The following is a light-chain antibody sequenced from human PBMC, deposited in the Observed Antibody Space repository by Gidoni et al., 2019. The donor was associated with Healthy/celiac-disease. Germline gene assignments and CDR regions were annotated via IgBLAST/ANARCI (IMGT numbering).Light chain of an antibody. CDR1: QGISNY. Sequence: DIQMTQSPSSLSASVGDRVTITCRASQGISNYLAWYQQKPGKVPKLLIVAASTLQSGVPVRFRGSGSGTYVTLTISSLQPEDVATYYCQKYNSAPWTFGQGTKVEIK. V-gene: IGKV1-27*01. CDR2: AAS. CDR3: QKYNSAPWT. J-gene: IGKJ1*01.